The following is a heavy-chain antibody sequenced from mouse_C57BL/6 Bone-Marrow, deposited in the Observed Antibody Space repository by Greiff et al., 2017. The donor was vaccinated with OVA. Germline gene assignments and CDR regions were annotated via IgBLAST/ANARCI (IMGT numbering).Heavy chain of an antibody. Sequence: VQLQQPGAELVKPGASVKMSCKASGYTFTSYWITWVKQRPGQGLEWIGDIYPGSGSTNYNEKFKSKATLTVDTSSSTAYMQLSSLTSEDSAVYHCARSYYGSSSWFAYWGQGTLVTVSA. D-gene: IGHD1-1*01. J-gene: IGHJ3*01. CDR1: GYTFTSYW. V-gene: IGHV1-55*01. CDR2: IYPGSGST. CDR3: ARSYYGSSSWFAY.